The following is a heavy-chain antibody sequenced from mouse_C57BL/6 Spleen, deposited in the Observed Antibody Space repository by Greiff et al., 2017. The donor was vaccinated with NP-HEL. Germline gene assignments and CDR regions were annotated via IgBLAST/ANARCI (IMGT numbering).Heavy chain of an antibody. CDR2: ISDGGSYT. CDR3: ARDNWERAWFAY. CDR1: GFTFSSYA. V-gene: IGHV5-4*01. D-gene: IGHD4-1*01. J-gene: IGHJ3*01. Sequence: EVKLQESGGGLVKPGGSLKLSCAASGFTFSSYAMSWVRQTPEKRLEWVATISDGGSYTYYPDNVKGRYTISRDNAKNNLYLQMSHLKSEDTAMYYCARDNWERAWFAYWGQGTLVTVSA.